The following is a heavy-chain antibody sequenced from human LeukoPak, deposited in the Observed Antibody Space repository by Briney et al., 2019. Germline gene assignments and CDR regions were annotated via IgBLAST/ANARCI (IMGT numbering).Heavy chain of an antibody. J-gene: IGHJ4*02. CDR2: ISSGSRTI. V-gene: IGHV3-48*02. D-gene: IGHD1-26*01. CDR3: ARESISGHRDFDN. CDR1: GFTFSSYS. Sequence: GGSLRLSCAASGFTFSSYSMNWVRQAPGKGLEWISYISSGSRTIYYADFVKGRFTVSRDNAKNSLYPQMRSLRDEDTAVYYCARESISGHRDFDNWGQGTLVTVS.